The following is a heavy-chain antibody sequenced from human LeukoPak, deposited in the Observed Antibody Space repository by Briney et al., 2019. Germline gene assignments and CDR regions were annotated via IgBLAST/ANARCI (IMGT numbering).Heavy chain of an antibody. D-gene: IGHD5-12*01. CDR1: GFPFNTYE. CDR2: ISPTGTIL. V-gene: IGHV3-48*03. CDR3: ARGGYSGAHNH. J-gene: IGHJ5*02. Sequence: GGSLRLSCEASGFPFNTYEMNWVRQAPGKGLEWLSYISPTGTILYYADSIKGRFTTSRDNAKNTVSLQMNSLRVGDTAVYYCARGGYSGAHNHWGQGTLVTVSP.